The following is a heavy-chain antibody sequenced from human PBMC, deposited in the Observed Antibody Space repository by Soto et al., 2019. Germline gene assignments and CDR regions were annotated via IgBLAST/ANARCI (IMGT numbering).Heavy chain of an antibody. Sequence: ASETLSLTCTVSGGSISSGDYYWSWIRQPPGKGLEWIGYIYYSGSTYYNPSLKSRVTISVDTSKNQFSLKLSSVTAADTAVYYCARAMVVTQNWFDPWGQGTLVTV. V-gene: IGHV4-30-4*01. CDR1: GGSISSGDYY. CDR3: ARAMVVTQNWFDP. J-gene: IGHJ5*02. CDR2: IYYSGST. D-gene: IGHD2-21*02.